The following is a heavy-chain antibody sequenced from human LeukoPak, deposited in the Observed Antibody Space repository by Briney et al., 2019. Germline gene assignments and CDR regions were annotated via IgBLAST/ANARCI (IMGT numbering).Heavy chain of an antibody. J-gene: IGHJ6*02. D-gene: IGHD3-10*01. CDR1: GYTFINYA. CDR3: ARDGRYYYGTGSQSGYYYGMDV. V-gene: IGHV1-3*01. CDR2: IKAGNGDT. Sequence: ASVKVSCKASGYTFINYAIHWVRQAPGQRLEWMGWIKAGNGDTEYPQTFQGRVTITRDTSASTAYMELSSLRSEDTAVYYCARDGRYYYGTGSQSGYYYGMDVWGQGTTVTVSS.